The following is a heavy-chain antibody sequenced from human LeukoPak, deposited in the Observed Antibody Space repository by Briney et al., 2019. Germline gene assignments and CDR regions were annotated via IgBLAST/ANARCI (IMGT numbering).Heavy chain of an antibody. CDR3: ARLPYYYDSSGYGSGNDY. CDR1: GYTFPDYY. D-gene: IGHD3-22*01. J-gene: IGHJ4*02. Sequence: ASVRVSCKASGYTFPDYYLHWVRQAPGQGLEWMGWINPNSGGTNYAQKFQGRVTMTRDTSISTAYMELSRLRSDDTAVYYCARLPYYYDSSGYGSGNDYWGQGTLVTVSS. V-gene: IGHV1-2*02. CDR2: INPNSGGT.